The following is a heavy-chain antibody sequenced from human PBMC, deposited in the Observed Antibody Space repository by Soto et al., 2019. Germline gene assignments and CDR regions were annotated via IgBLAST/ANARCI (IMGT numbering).Heavy chain of an antibody. D-gene: IGHD1-26*01. CDR1: GYTFTSYA. Sequence: ASVKVSCKASGYTFTSYAMHWVRQAPGQRLEWMGWINAGNGNTKYSQKFQGRVAITRDTSASTVYMELSSLTSEDTAVYYCATDDSGFSGSHYIDYFNYWGQGALVTVSS. J-gene: IGHJ4*02. CDR3: ATDDSGFSGSHYIDYFNY. CDR2: INAGNGNT. V-gene: IGHV1-3*01.